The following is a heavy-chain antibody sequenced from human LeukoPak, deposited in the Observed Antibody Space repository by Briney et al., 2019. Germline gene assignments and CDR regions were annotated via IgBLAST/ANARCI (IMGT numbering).Heavy chain of an antibody. D-gene: IGHD3-10*01. CDR1: GFTFNSYA. CDR2: INGGGGHT. Sequence: GGSLRLSCAASGFTFNSYAMSWVRQAPGKGLEWVADINGGGGHTYYADPVKGRLTISRDNSKDTLYLQMNSLSAKDAAVGYCARHAFVVGGAPAFDYWGQGTLVTVSS. J-gene: IGHJ4*02. CDR3: ARHAFVVGGAPAFDY. V-gene: IGHV3-23*01.